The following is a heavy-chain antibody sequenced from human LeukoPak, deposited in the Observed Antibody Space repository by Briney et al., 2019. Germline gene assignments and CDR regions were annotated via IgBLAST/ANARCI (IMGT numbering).Heavy chain of an antibody. V-gene: IGHV3-30*01. CDR1: GFTFSSYA. CDR3: ARDPSSLGWEYFDY. Sequence: GGSLRLSCAASGFTFSSYAMHWVRQAPGKGLEWVAVISYDGSNKYYADSVKGRFTISRDNSKNTLYLQMNSLRAEDTAVYYCARDPSSLGWEYFDYWGQGTLVTVSS. CDR2: ISYDGSNK. J-gene: IGHJ4*02. D-gene: IGHD1-26*01.